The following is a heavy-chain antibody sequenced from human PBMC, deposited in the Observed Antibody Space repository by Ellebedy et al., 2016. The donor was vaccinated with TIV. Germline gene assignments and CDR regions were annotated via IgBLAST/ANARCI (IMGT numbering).Heavy chain of an antibody. J-gene: IGHJ4*02. CDR1: GFTFNTYP. D-gene: IGHD3-22*01. CDR3: AKEGDSSGHCGNFDY. Sequence: GESLKISCVASGFTFNTYPVHSVRQAPGKGLEWVAVISYDSTNKIYAHSVKDRFAVSRDNSKSTAWLQMDSLRPEDTAVYYCAKEGDSSGHCGNFDYWGQGTLVTVSS. CDR2: ISYDSTNK. V-gene: IGHV3-30*09.